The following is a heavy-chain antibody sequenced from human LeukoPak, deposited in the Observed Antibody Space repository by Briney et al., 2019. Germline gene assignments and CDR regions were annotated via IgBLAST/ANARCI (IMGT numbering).Heavy chain of an antibody. Sequence: ASVTVSFTASGNTFTICGINWVRQATGQGLEWMGWMNPNSGNTGYAQKFQGRVTITRNTSISTAYMELSSLRSEDTAVYYCARASLDVWGKGTTVTVSS. V-gene: IGHV1-8*03. CDR2: MNPNSGNT. CDR1: GNTFTICG. CDR3: ARASLDV. J-gene: IGHJ6*04.